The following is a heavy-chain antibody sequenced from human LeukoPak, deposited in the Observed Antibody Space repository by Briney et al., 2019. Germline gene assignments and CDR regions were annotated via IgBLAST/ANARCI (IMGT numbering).Heavy chain of an antibody. J-gene: IGHJ4*02. CDR2: INAGNGNT. CDR1: GYTFTIYA. V-gene: IGHV1-3*01. Sequence: GASVKVSFKASGYTFTIYAMHWVRQAPGQRLEWMGWINAGNGNTKYSQKFQGRVTITRDTSASTAYMELSSLRSEDTAVYYCARRSIAAAGTFDYWGQGTLVTVSS. CDR3: ARRSIAAAGTFDY. D-gene: IGHD6-13*01.